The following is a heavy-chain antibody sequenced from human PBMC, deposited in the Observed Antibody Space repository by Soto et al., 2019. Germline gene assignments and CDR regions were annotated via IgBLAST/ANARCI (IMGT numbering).Heavy chain of an antibody. Sequence: PSETLSLTCTVSGGSISGYYWSWIRQPPGKGLEWIGYMYNTGSTVYNPSFKSRVTISVDKSKNQFSLKLSSVTAADTAVYYCARVYMVRGTIIRYFDYWGQGTLVTVSS. J-gene: IGHJ4*02. CDR2: MYNTGST. CDR3: ARVYMVRGTIIRYFDY. CDR1: GGSISGYY. D-gene: IGHD3-10*01. V-gene: IGHV4-59*12.